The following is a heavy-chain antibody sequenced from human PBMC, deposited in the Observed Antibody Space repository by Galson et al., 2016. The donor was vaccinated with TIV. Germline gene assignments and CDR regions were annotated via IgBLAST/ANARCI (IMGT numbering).Heavy chain of an antibody. CDR2: VSYDGSNA. V-gene: IGHV3-30*04. CDR1: GFTFSSYA. J-gene: IGHJ6*02. CDR3: AKTFVWNVYYSGMDV. D-gene: IGHD1-1*01. Sequence: SLRLSCAASGFTFSSYAMHWVRQAPGKGLEWVAVVSYDGSNANYADSVKGRFTISRDNPKNTLYLQMNSLRAEDTALYYCAKTFVWNVYYSGMDVWGQGTTIIVSS.